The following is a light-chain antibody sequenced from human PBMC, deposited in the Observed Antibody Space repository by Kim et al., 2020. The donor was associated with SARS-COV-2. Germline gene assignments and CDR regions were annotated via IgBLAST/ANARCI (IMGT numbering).Light chain of an antibody. CDR2: YDS. CDR3: QVWDSSSDPVI. CDR1: NIGSKS. V-gene: IGLV3-21*04. J-gene: IGLJ2*01. Sequence: YELTQPPSVSVAPGKTARITCGGNNIGSKSVHWYQQKPGQAPVLVIYYDSDRPSGIPERFSGSNSGNTATLTISRVEAGDEADYYCQVWDSSSDPVIFGGGTQLTVL.